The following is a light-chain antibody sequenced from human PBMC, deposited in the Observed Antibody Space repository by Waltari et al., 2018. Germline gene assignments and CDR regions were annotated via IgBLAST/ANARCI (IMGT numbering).Light chain of an antibody. V-gene: IGKV1-39*01. CDR3: QNSRNTPLA. J-gene: IGKJ4*01. CDR2: SSS. Sequence: DIQMTQSPSSLSASVGDRVTISCRASQNIGSSLTWYQQKPGKAPKLLIYSSSTLQSGVPSRFGGSGYATDFTITSSSQQAEDVRTYYCQNSRNTPLAFARGTKVEVK. CDR1: QNIGSS.